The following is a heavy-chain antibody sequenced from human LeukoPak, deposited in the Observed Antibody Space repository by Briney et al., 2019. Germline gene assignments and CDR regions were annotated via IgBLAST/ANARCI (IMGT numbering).Heavy chain of an antibody. V-gene: IGHV1-69*05. CDR3: ARTNPCGGDCYNPFDY. J-gene: IGHJ4*02. D-gene: IGHD2-21*01. CDR1: GGTFSSYA. Sequence: SVKVSCKASGGTFSSYAISWVRQAPGQGLEWVGGIIPIFGTANYAQKFQGRVTITTDESTSTAYMELSSLRSEDTAVYYCARTNPCGGDCYNPFDYWGQGTLVTVSS. CDR2: IIPIFGTA.